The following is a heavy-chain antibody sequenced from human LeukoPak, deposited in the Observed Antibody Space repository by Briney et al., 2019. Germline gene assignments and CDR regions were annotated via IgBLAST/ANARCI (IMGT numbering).Heavy chain of an antibody. Sequence: GESLKISCKGSGYSFTTYWIAWVRQMPGKGLEWTGIIYPGDSDTRYSPSFQGQVTMSADKSISTAYLQWSGLKASDTAMYYCARRVESGYSFDYWGQGTLVTVSS. CDR2: IYPGDSDT. J-gene: IGHJ4*02. D-gene: IGHD3-3*01. V-gene: IGHV5-51*01. CDR1: GYSFTTYW. CDR3: ARRVESGYSFDY.